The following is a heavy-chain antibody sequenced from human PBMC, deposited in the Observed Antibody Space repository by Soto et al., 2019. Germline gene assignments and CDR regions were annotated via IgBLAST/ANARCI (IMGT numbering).Heavy chain of an antibody. CDR2: IADRGST. V-gene: IGHV4-59*01. CDR1: GGSFNSYY. CDR3: ARDNFGKRSNYYMDV. J-gene: IGHJ6*03. D-gene: IGHD1-20*01. Sequence: QVHLQESGPGLVKPSEALSLTCSVSGGSFNSYYWSWLRQPPGKGLEWIAYIADRGSTTYNPSLKSRATISVDTSKNQFALKLSSVTAADTAVYYCARDNFGKRSNYYMDVLGKGTTVTVSS.